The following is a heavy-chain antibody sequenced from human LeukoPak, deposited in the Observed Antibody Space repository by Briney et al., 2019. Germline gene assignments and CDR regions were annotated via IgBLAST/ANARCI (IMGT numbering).Heavy chain of an antibody. CDR1: GGSISSYY. V-gene: IGHV4-59*01. CDR3: ARESGTLRYWFDP. D-gene: IGHD1-1*01. J-gene: IGHJ5*02. CDR2: IYYSGST. Sequence: PSETLSLTCTVSGGSISSYYWSWIRQPPGKGLEWIGYIYYSGSTNYNPSLKSRVTISVDTSKNQFSLKLSPVTAADTAVYYCARESGTLRYWFDPWGQGTLVTVSS.